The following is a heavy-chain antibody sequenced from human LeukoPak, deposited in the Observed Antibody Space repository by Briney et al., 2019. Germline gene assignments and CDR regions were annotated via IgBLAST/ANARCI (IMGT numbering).Heavy chain of an antibody. D-gene: IGHD1-1*01. J-gene: IGHJ4*02. V-gene: IGHV3-23*01. CDR1: GFTFSSYA. CDR2: SGSGGDT. CDR3: TKARRAAYGTYYFDY. Sequence: GGSLRLSCAAYGFTFSSYAMNWVRQAPGKGLEWVSISGSGGDTYYADSVKGRFTISRDNSKNTLYLQMNSLRAEDTAVYYCTKARRAAYGTYYFDYWGQGTLVTVSS.